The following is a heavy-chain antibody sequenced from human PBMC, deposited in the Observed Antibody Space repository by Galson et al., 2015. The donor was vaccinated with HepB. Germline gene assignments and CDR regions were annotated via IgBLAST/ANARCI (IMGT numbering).Heavy chain of an antibody. CDR1: GYTFTDYV. CDR2: MNTNTGKP. Sequence: SVKVSCKASGYTFTDYVVNWVRQAPRQGLEWMGWMNTNTGKPTYAPGFAGRFVFSLDTSVTTAYLQISSLETDDTPVYYCARSPLRFLDWLPYYDYYYMDVWGEGTTVTVS. J-gene: IGHJ6*03. D-gene: IGHD3-3*01. V-gene: IGHV7-4-1*02. CDR3: ARSPLRFLDWLPYYDYYYMDV.